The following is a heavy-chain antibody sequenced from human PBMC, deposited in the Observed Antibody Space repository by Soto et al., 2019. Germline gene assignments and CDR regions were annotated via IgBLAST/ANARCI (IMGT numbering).Heavy chain of an antibody. CDR3: SRGGGYSYTDV. Sequence: EVQLVESGGGLVQPGRSLRLYCTTSGFTFGDSAMSWFRQAPGKGLEWVGFVRSKDHGGTKVYAASVKGRFTISRDDSKSIAYLQMDSLKIEDTAVYYCSRGGGYSYTDVRGKGTTVNVSS. V-gene: IGHV3-49*03. J-gene: IGHJ6*03. CDR2: VRSKDHGGTK. D-gene: IGHD3-16*01. CDR1: GFTFGDSA.